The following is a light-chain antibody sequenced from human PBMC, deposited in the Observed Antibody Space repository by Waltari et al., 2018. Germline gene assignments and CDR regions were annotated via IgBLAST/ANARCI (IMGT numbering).Light chain of an antibody. J-gene: IGKJ1*01. Sequence: DIQMTQSPSTLSPSVGDRVTITCRASQNINTWLAWHQQKPGKAPNLLIYKASSLESGVPSRFCGSGSGTEFTLTISSLQPDDFATYYCLQYNGEPRTFGQGTKVEVK. CDR3: LQYNGEPRT. V-gene: IGKV1-5*03. CDR1: QNINTW. CDR2: KAS.